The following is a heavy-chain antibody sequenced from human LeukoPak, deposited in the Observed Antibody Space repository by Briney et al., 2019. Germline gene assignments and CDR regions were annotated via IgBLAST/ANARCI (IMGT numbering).Heavy chain of an antibody. CDR3: ARVDTIFGVVISYFDY. J-gene: IGHJ4*02. V-gene: IGHV4-59*01. Sequence: PSETLSLTCTVPGGSISSYYWSWIRQPPGKGLEWIGYIYYSGSTTYNPSLKSRVTISVDTSKNQFSLKLSSVTAADTAVYYCARVDTIFGVVISYFDYWGQGTLVTVSS. CDR1: GGSISSYY. D-gene: IGHD3-3*01. CDR2: IYYSGST.